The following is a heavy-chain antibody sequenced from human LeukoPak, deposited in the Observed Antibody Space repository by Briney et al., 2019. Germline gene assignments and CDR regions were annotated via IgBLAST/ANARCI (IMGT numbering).Heavy chain of an antibody. D-gene: IGHD3-22*01. Sequence: GASVKVSCKASGGTFSSYAISWVRQAPGKGLEWMGGIIPIFGTANYAQKLQGRVTITADESTSTAYMELSSLRSEDTAVYYCASTFVPYYYDSSGYYPLRYWGQGTLVTVSS. CDR3: ASTFVPYYYDSSGYYPLRY. V-gene: IGHV1-69*13. CDR2: IIPIFGTA. CDR1: GGTFSSYA. J-gene: IGHJ4*02.